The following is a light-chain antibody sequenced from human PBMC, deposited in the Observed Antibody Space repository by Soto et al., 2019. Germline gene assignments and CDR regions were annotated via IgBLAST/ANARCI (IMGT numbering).Light chain of an antibody. CDR2: GAS. CDR1: QTILSN. CDR3: QQYNNWPIT. V-gene: IGKV3-15*01. Sequence: EIVITQSPATLSVSPGERDTRSRRASQTILSNLAWYQQKPGQSTRLLIFGASTRATGIPARFSGSASGTEFTPTISSLQSEDFAIYYCQQYNNWPITFGQGNRLEI. J-gene: IGKJ5*01.